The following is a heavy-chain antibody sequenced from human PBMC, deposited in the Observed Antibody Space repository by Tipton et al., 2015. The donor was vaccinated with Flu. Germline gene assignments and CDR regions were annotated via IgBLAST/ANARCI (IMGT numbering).Heavy chain of an antibody. CDR3: TAYYDFWDGYLGGYYFEF. Sequence: SLRLSCTGSGFSFGDYAMNWVRQAPGKGLEWVGFIRSKAYGGTTEYAASVRGRFTISRDDSNSIAYLQMNFLKTEDTAVYYCTAYYDFWDGYLGGYYFEFWGKGTLVTVSS. CDR1: GFSFGDYA. J-gene: IGHJ4*02. V-gene: IGHV3-49*04. D-gene: IGHD3-3*01. CDR2: IRSKAYGGTT.